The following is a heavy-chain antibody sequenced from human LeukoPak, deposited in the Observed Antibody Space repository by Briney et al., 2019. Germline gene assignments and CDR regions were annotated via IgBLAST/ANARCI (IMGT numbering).Heavy chain of an antibody. CDR1: GFTFDDYA. J-gene: IGHJ5*02. CDR3: ARLVGVFPRYNWFDP. D-gene: IGHD2-21*01. CDR2: FSGSSARI. Sequence: GGSLRLSCAASGFTFDDYAMYWVRQAPGKGLECVSSFSGSSARIYYGDSVKGRFTISRDNSKNTMYLQMNSLRAEDTAVYYCARLVGVFPRYNWFDPWGQGTLVTVSS. V-gene: IGHV3-23*01.